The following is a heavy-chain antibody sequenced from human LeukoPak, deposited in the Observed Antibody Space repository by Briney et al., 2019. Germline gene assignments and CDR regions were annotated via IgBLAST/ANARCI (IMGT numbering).Heavy chain of an antibody. J-gene: IGHJ6*02. Sequence: GGSLRLSCAASGFTFSSYAMSWVRQAPGKGLEWVSAISGSGGGTYYADSVKGRFTISRDNSKNTLYLQMNSLRAEDTAVYYCAKAPLAGTNYYYGMDVWGQGTTVTVSS. CDR3: AKAPLAGTNYYYGMDV. V-gene: IGHV3-23*01. CDR2: ISGSGGGT. CDR1: GFTFSSYA. D-gene: IGHD6-19*01.